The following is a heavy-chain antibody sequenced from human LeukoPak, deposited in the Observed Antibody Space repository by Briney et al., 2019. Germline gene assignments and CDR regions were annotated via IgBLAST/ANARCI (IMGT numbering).Heavy chain of an antibody. Sequence: ASVKVSCKASGYTFTSYDINWVRQATGQGLEWMGWMNPNSGNTGYAQKFQGRVTMTRNTSISTAYMELSSPRSEDTAVYYCARATIEYSSSSGGYYFDYWGQGTLVTVSS. CDR3: ARATIEYSSSSGGYYFDY. J-gene: IGHJ4*02. CDR2: MNPNSGNT. V-gene: IGHV1-8*01. D-gene: IGHD6-6*01. CDR1: GYTFTSYD.